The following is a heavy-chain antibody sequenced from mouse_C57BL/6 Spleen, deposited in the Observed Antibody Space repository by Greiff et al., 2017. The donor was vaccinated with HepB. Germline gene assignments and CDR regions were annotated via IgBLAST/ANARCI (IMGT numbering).Heavy chain of an antibody. CDR3: AREEGYDGDY. V-gene: IGHV1-42*01. J-gene: IGHJ2*01. Sequence: VQLKQSGPELVKPGASVKISCKASGYSFTGYYMNWVKQSPEKSLEWIGEINPSTGGTTYNQKFKAKATLTVDKSSSTAYMQLKSLTSEDSAVYYCAREEGYDGDYWGQGTTLTVSS. CDR2: INPSTGGT. CDR1: GYSFTGYY. D-gene: IGHD2-2*01.